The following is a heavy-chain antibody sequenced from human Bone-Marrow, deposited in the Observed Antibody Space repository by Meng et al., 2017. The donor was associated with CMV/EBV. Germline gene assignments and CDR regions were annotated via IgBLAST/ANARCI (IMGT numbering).Heavy chain of an antibody. D-gene: IGHD1-1*01. CDR1: GFTFSSYS. Sequence: GGSLRLSCAASGFTFSSYSMNWVRQAPGKGLEWVSSISSSSSYIYYADSVKGRFTISRDNAKNSLYLQMNSLRAEDTAVYYCARNFAHLQHDQWGQGTLVTVSS. CDR3: ARNFAHLQHDQ. J-gene: IGHJ4*02. V-gene: IGHV3-21*01. CDR2: ISSSSSYI.